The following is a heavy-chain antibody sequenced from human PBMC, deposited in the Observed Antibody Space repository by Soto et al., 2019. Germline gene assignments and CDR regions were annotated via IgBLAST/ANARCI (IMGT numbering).Heavy chain of an antibody. J-gene: IGHJ3*02. CDR2: IYYSGST. D-gene: IGHD3-3*01. V-gene: IGHV4-30-4*01. CDR1: GGPISSGDYY. CDR3: ARERQNYDFWSGYPGAFDI. Sequence: SETLSLTCTVSGGPISSGDYYWSWIRQPPGKGLEWIGYIYYSGSTYYNPSLKSRVTISVDTSKNQFSLKLSSVTAADTAVYYCARERQNYDFWSGYPGAFDIWGQGTMVTVSS.